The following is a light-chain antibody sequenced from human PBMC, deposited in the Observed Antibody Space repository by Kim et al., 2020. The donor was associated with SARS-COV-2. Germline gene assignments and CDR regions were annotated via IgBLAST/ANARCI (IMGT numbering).Light chain of an antibody. V-gene: IGLV2-14*03. CDR3: SSYTSSNTYVV. Sequence: QSALTQPASVSGSPGQSISISCTGTSSDVGGYNYVSWYQHHPGKAPKLMIYDVSKRPSGVSNRFSGSKSGNTASLTISGLQADDEADYYCSSYTSSNTYVVFGGGTKLTVL. CDR2: DVS. J-gene: IGLJ2*01. CDR1: SSDVGGYNY.